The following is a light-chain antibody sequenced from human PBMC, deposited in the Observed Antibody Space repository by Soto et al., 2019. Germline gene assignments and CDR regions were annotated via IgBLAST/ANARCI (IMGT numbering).Light chain of an antibody. CDR3: QSYDNSLSGWV. CDR2: AND. Sequence: QSVLTQPPSVSGAPGQRVIISCSGSSSNIGAPFDVHWYQQVPGSAPKIVIYANDNRPSGVPGRFSGSKSGTSASLAITGLQAEDDADYFCQSYDNSLSGWVFGGGTKLPS. CDR1: SSNIGAPFD. V-gene: IGLV1-40*01. J-gene: IGLJ3*02.